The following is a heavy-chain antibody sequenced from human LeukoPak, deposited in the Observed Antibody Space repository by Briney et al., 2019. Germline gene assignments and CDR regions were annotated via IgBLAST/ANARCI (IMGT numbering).Heavy chain of an antibody. V-gene: IGHV3-7*01. J-gene: IGHJ6*04. CDR3: AELGITMIGGV. CDR1: GFAVSNYW. Sequence: GGSLRLSCAASGFAVSNYWMSWVRQAPGKGLECVANIKEDGSEKYYVDSVKGRFTISRDNAKNSLYLQMNSLRAEDTAVYYCAELGITMIGGVWGKGTTVTISS. CDR2: IKEDGSEK. D-gene: IGHD3-10*02.